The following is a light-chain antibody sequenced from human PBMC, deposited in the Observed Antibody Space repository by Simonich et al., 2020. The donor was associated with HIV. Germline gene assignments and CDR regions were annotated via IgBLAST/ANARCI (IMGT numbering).Light chain of an antibody. CDR2: EGS. CDR3: CSYADGVV. V-gene: IGLV2-23*01. CDR1: SSAVGSHNL. J-gene: IGLJ3*02. Sequence: QSALTQPASVSGSPGQSITISSTGTSSAVGSHNLVSWYQQHPAKAPKLMIYEGSKRPSGVSKRFSGSKSGNTASLTISGLQAEDEADYYCCSYADGVVFGGGTKLTVL.